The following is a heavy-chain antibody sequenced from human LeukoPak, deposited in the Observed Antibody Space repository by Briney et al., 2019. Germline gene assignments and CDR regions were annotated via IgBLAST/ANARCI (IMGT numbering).Heavy chain of an antibody. D-gene: IGHD3-10*01. CDR1: GFTFDDYA. V-gene: IGHV3-9*01. J-gene: IGHJ4*02. Sequence: PGGSLRLSCAASGFTFDDYAMHWVRQAPGKGLEWVSGISWNSGSIGYADSVKGRFTISRDNAKNSLYLQMNSLRAEDTALYYCAKGALFGVRGVIINWGQGTLVTVSS. CDR2: ISWNSGSI. CDR3: AKGALFGVRGVIIN.